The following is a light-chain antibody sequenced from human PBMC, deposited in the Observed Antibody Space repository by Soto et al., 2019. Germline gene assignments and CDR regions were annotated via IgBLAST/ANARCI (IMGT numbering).Light chain of an antibody. CDR3: QQYYQWPSYT. J-gene: IGKJ2*01. V-gene: IGKV3-15*01. CDR1: QSVGSN. Sequence: EIVMTQSPLTLSASPGERAIFSCRASQSVGSNIAWYQQKPCQSPRLLVYDASTRATAIPATFSGSGSGTAFNLTINALQTEDFAVYYCQQYYQWPSYTFGQGTKVDI. CDR2: DAS.